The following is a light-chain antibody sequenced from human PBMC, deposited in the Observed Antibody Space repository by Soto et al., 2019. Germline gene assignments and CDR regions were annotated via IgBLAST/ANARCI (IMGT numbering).Light chain of an antibody. CDR3: QQTDTIPLT. J-gene: IGKJ1*01. CDR1: QSIASR. V-gene: IGKV1-39*01. Sequence: DIQMTQSPSSLSASVGDRVTITCRASQSIASRLNWYQQKPGSAPKLLIYGASPLESGVPSRFSGSGSGTDFTLTVSSLQVEDFATYYCQQTDTIPLTFGQGTKVDVK. CDR2: GAS.